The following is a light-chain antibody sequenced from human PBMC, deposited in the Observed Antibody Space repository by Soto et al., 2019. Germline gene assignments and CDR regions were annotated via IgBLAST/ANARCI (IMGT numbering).Light chain of an antibody. Sequence: DIQRTQSPSTLSASIGDRVTITCRASESIRTWLAWYQHKPGKAPKFLIYDASSLESGVPSRFSGSGSGTEFTLTISNLQPEDFATYYCQQYYSFKWTFGKGTKVDIK. V-gene: IGKV1-5*01. J-gene: IGKJ1*01. CDR1: ESIRTW. CDR3: QQYYSFKWT. CDR2: DAS.